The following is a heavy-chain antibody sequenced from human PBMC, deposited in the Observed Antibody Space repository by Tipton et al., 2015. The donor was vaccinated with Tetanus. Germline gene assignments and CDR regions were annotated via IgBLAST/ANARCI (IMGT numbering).Heavy chain of an antibody. CDR1: GASVRSGWHY. CDR2: IHHSGLA. J-gene: IGHJ3*02. CDR3: ARNVYTVTNDAFDI. D-gene: IGHD4-11*01. Sequence: TLSLTCTVSGASVRSGWHYWSWIRQPPGKGLEWIAFIHHSGLAFSKPSLKSRVSISIDTSQNQFSLRLTSVTAADTAVYFCARNVYTVTNDAFDIWGHGTLVNVSS. V-gene: IGHV4-30-4*01.